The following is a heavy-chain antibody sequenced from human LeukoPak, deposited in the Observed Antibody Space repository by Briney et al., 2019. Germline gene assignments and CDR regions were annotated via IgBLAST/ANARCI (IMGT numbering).Heavy chain of an antibody. CDR3: AREQGVISPFDY. V-gene: IGHV1-46*01. D-gene: IGHD3-10*01. Sequence: AXGYTFTSYYXHWVRQAPGQGLEWIVIINPSAATTTYAQKFPGIVTMTRDTSTSTVYMELSSLRSEDTAVYYCAREQGVISPFDYWGQGTLVTVSS. J-gene: IGHJ4*02. CDR2: INPSAATT. CDR1: GYTFTSYY.